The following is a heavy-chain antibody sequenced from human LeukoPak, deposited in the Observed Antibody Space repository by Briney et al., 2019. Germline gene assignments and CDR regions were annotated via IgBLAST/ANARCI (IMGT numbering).Heavy chain of an antibody. CDR1: GFTFSSYA. Sequence: PGKSLRLSCAASGFTFSSYAMHWVRPAPGRGLGWVAVISYDGSNKYYADSVKGRFTISRDNSKNTLYLQMSSLRAEDTAVYYCAREAPSSGRYDVWGKGTTVTVSS. V-gene: IGHV3-30*04. CDR2: ISYDGSNK. D-gene: IGHD1-26*01. CDR3: AREAPSSGRYDV. J-gene: IGHJ6*04.